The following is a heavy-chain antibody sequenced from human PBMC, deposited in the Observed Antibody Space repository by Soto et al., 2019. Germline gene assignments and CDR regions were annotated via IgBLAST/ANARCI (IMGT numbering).Heavy chain of an antibody. J-gene: IGHJ4*02. D-gene: IGHD3-3*01. CDR1: GGSFSGYY. V-gene: IGHV4-34*01. CDR2: INHSGST. CDR3: ARGSIFGIDDY. Sequence: PSETLSLTCAVYGGSFSGYYWSWIRQPPGKGLEWIGEINHSGSTNYNPSLKSRVTISVDTSKNQFSLKLSSVTAADTAVYYCARGSIFGIDDYWGQGTLVTVSS.